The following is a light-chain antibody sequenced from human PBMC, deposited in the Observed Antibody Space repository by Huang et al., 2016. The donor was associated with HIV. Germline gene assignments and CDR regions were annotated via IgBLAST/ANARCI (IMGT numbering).Light chain of an antibody. CDR2: GAA. CDR1: QSVGIS. CDR3: QQYERPPDT. J-gene: IGKJ3*01. V-gene: IGKV3-20*01. Sequence: EIVLTPSPGTLSLSPGERATLSCRASQSVGISLAWYQQKPGQAPRLRIYGAATRVTGIPDRFSGGGSGTDVTLSISRLEPEDFAVYYGQQYERPPDTFGPGTKVNIK.